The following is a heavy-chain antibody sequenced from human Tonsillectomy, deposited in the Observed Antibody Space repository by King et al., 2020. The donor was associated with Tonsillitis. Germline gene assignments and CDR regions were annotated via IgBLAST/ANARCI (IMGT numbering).Heavy chain of an antibody. CDR3: ARVTYARSGYPDP. CDR2: IYYNGGT. CDR1: GGSISSYY. J-gene: IGHJ5*02. Sequence: QLQESGPGLVKPSETLSLTCTVSGGSISSYYWSWIRQTPGKGLEWIGYIYYNGGTNYNPSLKSRVTISVDTSKNQFSLKLSSVTAADTAIYYCARVTYARSGYPDPWGQGTLVTVSS. V-gene: IGHV4-59*01. D-gene: IGHD3-22*01.